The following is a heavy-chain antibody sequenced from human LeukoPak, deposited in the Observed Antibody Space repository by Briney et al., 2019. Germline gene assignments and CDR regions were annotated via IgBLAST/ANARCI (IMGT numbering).Heavy chain of an antibody. CDR1: RGSLSGYY. J-gene: IGHJ5*02. CDR3: ARKRGLAWFGELGEWFDP. V-gene: IGHV4-34*01. CDR2: INHSGST. D-gene: IGHD3-10*01. Sequence: SQTLSLTCAVYRGSLSGYYWSWIRQPPAKGLEWIGEINHSGSTNYNPSLKSRVTISVDTSKNQFSLKLSSVTAAETAVYYCARKRGLAWFGELGEWFDPWGQGTLVTVSS.